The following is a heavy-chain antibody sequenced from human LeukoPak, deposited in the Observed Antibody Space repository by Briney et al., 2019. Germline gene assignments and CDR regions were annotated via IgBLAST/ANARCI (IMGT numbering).Heavy chain of an antibody. CDR2: VFHTGDT. V-gene: IGHV4-59*08. D-gene: IGHD1-26*01. Sequence: SETLSLTCAVSGDSINSFYWSWIRQPPGKGLEWIGYVFHTGDTNYNPSLKSRVTISVDTSKNQFSLKLSSVTAADTAVYYCARRGPGFFDPWGQGTLVTVSS. CDR3: ARRGPGFFDP. CDR1: GDSINSFY. J-gene: IGHJ5*02.